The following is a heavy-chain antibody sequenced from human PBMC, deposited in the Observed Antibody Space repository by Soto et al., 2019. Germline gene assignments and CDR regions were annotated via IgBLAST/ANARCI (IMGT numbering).Heavy chain of an antibody. V-gene: IGHV3-21*01. Sequence: PGGSLRLSCAASGFTFSSYSMNWVRQAPGKGLEWVSSISSSSYIYYADSVKGRFTISRDNAKNSLYLQMNSLRAEDTAVYYCARAIEDRGRYSSGWYRGNWFDPWGQGTLVTVSS. CDR2: ISSSSYI. CDR3: ARAIEDRGRYSSGWYRGNWFDP. CDR1: GFTFSSYS. D-gene: IGHD6-19*01. J-gene: IGHJ5*02.